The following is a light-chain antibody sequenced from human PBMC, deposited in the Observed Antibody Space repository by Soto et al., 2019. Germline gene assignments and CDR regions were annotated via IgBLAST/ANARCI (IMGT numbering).Light chain of an antibody. CDR1: NSNIGRNS. Sequence: QSVLTQPPSASATPGQRVTISCSGGNSNIGRNSVNWYQQLPGTAPKLLMYSDNQRPSGVPDRFSGSKSGTSASLAISGLQAEDEADYYCCSYAGSYTFWVFGGGTKLTVL. CDR3: CSYAGSYTFWV. V-gene: IGLV1-44*01. CDR2: SDN. J-gene: IGLJ3*02.